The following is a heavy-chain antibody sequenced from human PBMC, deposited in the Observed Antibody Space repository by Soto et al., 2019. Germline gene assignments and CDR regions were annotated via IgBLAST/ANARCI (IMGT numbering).Heavy chain of an antibody. CDR1: GGSISSGDYY. J-gene: IGHJ5*02. D-gene: IGHD2-15*01. CDR3: ARALEVANWFDP. CDR2: IYYSGST. Sequence: NPSETLSLTCTVSGGSISSGDYYWSWIRQPPGKGLEWIGYIYYSGSTYYNPSLKSRVTISVDTSKNQFSLKLSSVTAADTAVYYCARALEVANWFDPWGQGTLVTVSS. V-gene: IGHV4-30-4*01.